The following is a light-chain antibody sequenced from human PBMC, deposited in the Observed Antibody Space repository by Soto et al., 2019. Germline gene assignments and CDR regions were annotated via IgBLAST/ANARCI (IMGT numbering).Light chain of an antibody. V-gene: IGKV1-5*03. Sequence: DIQMTQSPSTLSGSVGEIVTMTCRACQTISSWLAWYQQKPGKAPKLLIYKASTLKSGVPSRFSGSGSGTDFTLTLSSLQPDDFATYYCHQYHNFPRTFGQGTKVDIK. CDR1: QTISSW. CDR2: KAS. CDR3: HQYHNFPRT. J-gene: IGKJ1*01.